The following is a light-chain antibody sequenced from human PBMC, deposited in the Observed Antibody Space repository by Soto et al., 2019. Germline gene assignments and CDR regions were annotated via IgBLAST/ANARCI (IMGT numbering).Light chain of an antibody. Sequence: DIQMTQSPSTVSASLGDRVTITCRASQSVDIWLAWFQQKPGKAPKVMIYKVSTLASGVPSRFSGSGSGTEFTLTISSLQPDDLATYHCQLYRGYSPWTFGQGTTVEVK. CDR2: KVS. J-gene: IGKJ1*01. CDR1: QSVDIW. V-gene: IGKV1-5*03. CDR3: QLYRGYSPWT.